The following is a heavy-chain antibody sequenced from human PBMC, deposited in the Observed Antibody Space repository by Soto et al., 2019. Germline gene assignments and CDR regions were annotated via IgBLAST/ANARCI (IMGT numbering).Heavy chain of an antibody. CDR1: GFTFSNYA. J-gene: IGHJ4*02. V-gene: IGHV3-23*01. CDR3: ARDLRPEGAAGYY. D-gene: IGHD6-19*01. CDR2: MRGTGGIT. Sequence: EVQLFESGGGLVQPGGSLRLSCAASGFTFSNYAMSWVRQAPGKGLEWVSAMRGTGGITYYADSVKGRFTISRDTSKSTLYLQMNSLRAEDTALYYCARDLRPEGAAGYYWGQCTLVTVSS.